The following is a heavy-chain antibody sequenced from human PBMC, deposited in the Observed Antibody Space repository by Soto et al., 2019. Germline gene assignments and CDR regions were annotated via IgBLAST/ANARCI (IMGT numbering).Heavy chain of an antibody. CDR3: ARGRTKLRYYYYYYMDV. CDR2: INHSGST. J-gene: IGHJ6*03. CDR1: GGSLSGYY. V-gene: IGHV4-34*01. D-gene: IGHD2-8*01. Sequence: SETLSLTCAVYGGSLSGYYCSWIRQPPGKGLEWIGEINHSGSTNYNPSLKSRVTISVDTSKNQFSLKLSSVTAADTAVYYCARGRTKLRYYYYYYMDVWGKGTTVTVSS.